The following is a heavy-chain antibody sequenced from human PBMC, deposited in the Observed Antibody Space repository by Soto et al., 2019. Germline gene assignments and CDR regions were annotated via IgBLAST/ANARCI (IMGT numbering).Heavy chain of an antibody. Sequence: PGGSLRLSCAASGVIFRGYGMHWVRQAPGKGLEWVAVIRFDGSNIYYADYVKGRFTISRDNSKNTLYLQMNSLRAEDTAVYYCARDGVGDMVFFGHFDYWGQGALVTVSS. CDR2: IRFDGSNI. CDR1: GVIFRGYG. D-gene: IGHD1-26*01. CDR3: ARDGVGDMVFFGHFDY. J-gene: IGHJ4*02. V-gene: IGHV3-33*01.